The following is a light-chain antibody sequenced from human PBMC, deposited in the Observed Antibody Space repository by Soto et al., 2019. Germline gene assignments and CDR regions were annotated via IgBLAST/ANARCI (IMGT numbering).Light chain of an antibody. J-gene: IGLJ3*02. Sequence: QSALTQPASVSGSPGQSITISCTGTSSDVGGYDFVSWYQQHPAKAPRLIISEVTNRPSGVSYRFSGSKSGNTASLTISGLQAEDEADYFCSSFTSRDTLVFGGGTKLTVL. CDR3: SSFTSRDTLV. CDR2: EVT. CDR1: SSDVGGYDF. V-gene: IGLV2-14*01.